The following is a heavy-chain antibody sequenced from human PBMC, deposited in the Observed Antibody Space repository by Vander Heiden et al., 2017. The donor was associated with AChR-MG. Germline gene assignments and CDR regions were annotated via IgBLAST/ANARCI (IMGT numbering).Heavy chain of an antibody. D-gene: IGHD5-12*01. CDR1: GYTFTNYG. Sequence: QVQLVQSGAEVKKPGASVKVSCRASGYTFTNYGLSWVRQAPGQGLEWMGWINAYSGNTKYAQKFQDRVTMTTDSSTSIAYMDLRSLRSDDTAVYYCARDPIYNGYDLVAFDFWGQGTMVTVSS. V-gene: IGHV1-18*01. CDR3: ARDPIYNGYDLVAFDF. CDR2: INAYSGNT. J-gene: IGHJ3*01.